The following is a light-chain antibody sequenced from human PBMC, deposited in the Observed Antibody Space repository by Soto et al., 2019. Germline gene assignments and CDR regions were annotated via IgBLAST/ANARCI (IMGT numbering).Light chain of an antibody. V-gene: IGLV2-23*01. CDR1: NSDVGSYSL. Sequence: QSALTRPASVSGSPGQSITISCTGSNSDVGSYSLVSWFQQHPGRAPKVMIYEGTERPSGVSDRFSGSKSGNTASLTISGLQAEDEADYYCCSYAGLNTWVFGGGTKLTVL. J-gene: IGLJ3*02. CDR3: CSYAGLNTWV. CDR2: EGT.